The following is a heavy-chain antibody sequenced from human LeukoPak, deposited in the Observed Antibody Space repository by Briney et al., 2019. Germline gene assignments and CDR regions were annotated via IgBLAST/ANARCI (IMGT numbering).Heavy chain of an antibody. D-gene: IGHD3-22*01. Sequence: GESLKISCKGSGYSFTSYWIGWVRQMPGKGLEWMGIIYPGDSDTRYSPSFQGQVTISADKSISTAYLQWSSLKASDTAMYYCARQSTDSSGLYYFDYWGQGTLVTVSS. CDR1: GYSFTSYW. V-gene: IGHV5-51*01. CDR2: IYPGDSDT. CDR3: ARQSTDSSGLYYFDY. J-gene: IGHJ4*02.